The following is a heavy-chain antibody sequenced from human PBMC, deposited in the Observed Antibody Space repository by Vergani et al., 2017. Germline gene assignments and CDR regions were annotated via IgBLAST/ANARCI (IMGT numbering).Heavy chain of an antibody. CDR3: ARDHYDSSGYYY. D-gene: IGHD3-22*01. V-gene: IGHV1-69*08. Sequence: QVQLVQSGAEVKKPGSSVKVSCKASGGTFSSYTISWVRQAPGQGLEWMERIIPILGIANYAQKFQGRVTITADKSTSTAYMELSSLRSEDTAVYYCARDHYDSSGYYYWGQGTLVTVSS. J-gene: IGHJ4*02. CDR2: IIPILGIA. CDR1: GGTFSSYT.